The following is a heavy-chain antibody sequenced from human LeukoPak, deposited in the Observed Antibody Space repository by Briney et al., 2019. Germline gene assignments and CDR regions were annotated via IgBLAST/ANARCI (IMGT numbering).Heavy chain of an antibody. CDR1: GYTFTSNY. CDR3: ARARKGAYYYYYMDV. D-gene: IGHD3-16*01. V-gene: IGHV1-46*01. Sequence: ASVKVSCKAFGYTFTSNYMHWVRQAPGQGPEWMGVISPSGGSTTYAQKFQGRVTITADKSTSTAYMELSSLRSEDTAVYYCARARKGAYYYYYMDVWGKGTTVTVSS. J-gene: IGHJ6*03. CDR2: ISPSGGST.